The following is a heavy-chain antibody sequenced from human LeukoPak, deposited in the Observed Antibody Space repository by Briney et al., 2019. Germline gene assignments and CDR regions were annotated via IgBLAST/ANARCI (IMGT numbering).Heavy chain of an antibody. CDR2: IYYSGST. V-gene: IGHV4-59*08. CDR3: ATSFLRFSPYYFDY. CDR1: GGSISSYY. D-gene: IGHD3-3*01. J-gene: IGHJ4*02. Sequence: KPSETLSLTGTVSGGSISSYYWSWIRQPPGKGLEWIGYIYYSGSTNYNPSLKSRVTISVDTSKNQFSLKLCSVTAADTAVYYCATSFLRFSPYYFDYWGQGTLVTVSS.